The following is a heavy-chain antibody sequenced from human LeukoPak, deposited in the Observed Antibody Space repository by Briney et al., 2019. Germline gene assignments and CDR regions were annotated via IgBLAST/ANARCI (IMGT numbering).Heavy chain of an antibody. CDR3: ASGYSYGFSFFDY. V-gene: IGHV3-30*04. Sequence: QPGGSLRLSCAASGFTFSSYAMHWVRQAPGKGLEWVAVISYDGSNKYYADSVKGRFTISRDNSKSTLYLQMNSLRAEDTAVYYCASGYSYGFSFFDYWGQGTLVTVSS. J-gene: IGHJ4*02. D-gene: IGHD5-18*01. CDR1: GFTFSSYA. CDR2: ISYDGSNK.